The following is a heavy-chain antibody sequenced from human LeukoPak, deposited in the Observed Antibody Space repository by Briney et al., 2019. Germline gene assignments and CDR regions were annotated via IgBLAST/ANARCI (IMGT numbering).Heavy chain of an antibody. CDR3: ARLRSPGDFDY. Sequence: SETLSLTCTVSGVSISSYYWSWIRQPPGKGLEWIGYIYYSGSTYYNPSLKSRVTISVDTSKNQFSLRLNSVTAADTAMYYCARLRSPGDFDYWGQGTLVTVSS. V-gene: IGHV4-59*12. CDR1: GVSISSYY. CDR2: IYYSGST. D-gene: IGHD1-26*01. J-gene: IGHJ4*02.